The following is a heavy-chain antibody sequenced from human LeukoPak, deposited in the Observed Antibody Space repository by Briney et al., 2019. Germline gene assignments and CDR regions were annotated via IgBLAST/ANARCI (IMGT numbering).Heavy chain of an antibody. Sequence: ASVKVSCKASGYTFSGYYMHWVRQAPGQGLEWMGWINPNSGGTNYAQKFQGRVTMTRDTSISTAYMELSSLRSDDTAVYYCARGGYSGTEKPNDYWGQGTLVTVSS. V-gene: IGHV1-2*02. CDR2: INPNSGGT. CDR1: GYTFSGYY. D-gene: IGHD1-26*01. J-gene: IGHJ4*02. CDR3: ARGGYSGTEKPNDY.